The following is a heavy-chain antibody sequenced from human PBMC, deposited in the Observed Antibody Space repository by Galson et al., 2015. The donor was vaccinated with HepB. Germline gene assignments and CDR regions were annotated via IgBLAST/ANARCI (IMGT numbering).Heavy chain of an antibody. CDR1: GYSFTSYW. V-gene: IGHV5-51*01. J-gene: IGHJ1*01. D-gene: IGHD3-22*01. Sequence: QSGAEVKKPGESLKISCKGSGYSFTSYWIGWVRQMPGKGREWMGIIYPGDSDTRYSPSFQGQVTISADKSISTAYLQWSSLKASDTAMYYCARLRGYYDSSGYYLAEYFQHWGQGTLVTVSS. CDR2: IYPGDSDT. CDR3: ARLRGYYDSSGYYLAEYFQH.